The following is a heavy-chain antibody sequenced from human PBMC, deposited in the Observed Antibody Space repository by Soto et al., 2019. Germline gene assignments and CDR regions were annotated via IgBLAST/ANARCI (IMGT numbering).Heavy chain of an antibody. D-gene: IGHD3-22*01. CDR2: INSDGSST. CDR1: GFTFSSYW. V-gene: IGHV3-74*01. CDR3: ARSPYYYDSRRYCYDAFDI. Sequence: GGSLRLSCAASGFTFSSYWMHWVRQAPGKGLVWVSRINSDGSSTSYADSVKGRFTISRDNAKNTLYLQMNSLRAEDMAVYYCARSPYYYDSRRYCYDAFDIWGQGTLVTVSS. J-gene: IGHJ3*02.